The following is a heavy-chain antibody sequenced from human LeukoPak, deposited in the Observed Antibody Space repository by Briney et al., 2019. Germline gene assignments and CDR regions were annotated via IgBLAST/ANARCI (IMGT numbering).Heavy chain of an antibody. V-gene: IGHV1-2*02. Sequence: ASVKVSCKASGYTFTGYYMHWVRQAPGQGLEWMGWINPNSGGTNYAQRFQGRVTMTRDTSISTVYMELSRLRSDDTAVFYCAREGVEQLVPLDYWGQGTLVTVSS. D-gene: IGHD6-6*01. J-gene: IGHJ4*02. CDR2: INPNSGGT. CDR3: AREGVEQLVPLDY. CDR1: GYTFTGYY.